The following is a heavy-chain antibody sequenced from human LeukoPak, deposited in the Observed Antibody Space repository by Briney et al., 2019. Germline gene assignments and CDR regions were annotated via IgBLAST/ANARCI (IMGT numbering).Heavy chain of an antibody. V-gene: IGHV4-34*01. CDR2: INHSGST. CDR3: ARDYYDSSGYYLDY. J-gene: IGHJ4*02. D-gene: IGHD3-22*01. Sequence: PSETLSLTCAVYGGSFSGYYWSWIRQPPGKGLEWIGEINHSGSTNYNPPLKSRVTISVDTSKNQFSLKLSSVTAADTAVYYCARDYYDSSGYYLDYWGQGTLVTVSS. CDR1: GGSFSGYY.